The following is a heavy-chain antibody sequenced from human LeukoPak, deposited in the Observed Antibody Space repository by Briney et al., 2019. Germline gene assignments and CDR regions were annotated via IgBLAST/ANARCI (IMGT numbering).Heavy chain of an antibody. CDR3: ARVGDYYGSGSYDY. D-gene: IGHD3-10*01. Sequence: PGRSLRLSCAASGFTFSSYGMHWVRQAPGKGLEWVAVIWYGGSNKYYADSVKGRFTISRDNAKNSLYLQMNSLRAEDTAVYYCARVGDYYGSGSYDYWGQGTLVTVSS. CDR2: IWYGGSNK. J-gene: IGHJ4*02. V-gene: IGHV3-33*08. CDR1: GFTFSSYG.